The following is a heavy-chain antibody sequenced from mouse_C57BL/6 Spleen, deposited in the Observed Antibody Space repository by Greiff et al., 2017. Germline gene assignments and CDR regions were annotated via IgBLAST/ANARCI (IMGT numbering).Heavy chain of an antibody. V-gene: IGHV1-82*01. CDR3: ARDGSTSYFDY. D-gene: IGHD1-1*01. Sequence: LVESGPELVKPGASVKISCKASGYAFSSSWMNWVKQRPGKGLEWIGRIYPGDGDTNYNGKFKGKATLTADKSSSTAYMQLSSLTSEDSAVYFCARDGSTSYFDYWGQGTTLTVSS. CDR2: IYPGDGDT. CDR1: GYAFSSSW. J-gene: IGHJ2*01.